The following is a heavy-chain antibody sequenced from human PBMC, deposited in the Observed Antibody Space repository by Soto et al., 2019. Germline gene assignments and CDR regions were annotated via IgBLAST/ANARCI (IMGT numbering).Heavy chain of an antibody. CDR1: GFTFSHYW. CDR3: ARDIGGVTASDAFDV. CDR2: INSDGSTT. Sequence: EVQLVESGGGLVQPGGSLRLSCAASGFTFSHYWMHWVRQTPGKGRVWISRINSDGSTTSSADSVRGRFSMSRDNAKNSLYLQMNSLRADDTAVYFCARDIGGVTASDAFDVWGHGTMVTVSS. D-gene: IGHD2-21*02. V-gene: IGHV3-74*01. J-gene: IGHJ3*01.